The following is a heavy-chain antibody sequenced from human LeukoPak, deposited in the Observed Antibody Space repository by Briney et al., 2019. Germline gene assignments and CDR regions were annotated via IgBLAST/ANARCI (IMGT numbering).Heavy chain of an antibody. CDR1: GFTFSSYW. CDR2: IKQDGSEK. V-gene: IGHV3-7*01. CDR3: ARDPTAGYYYYMDV. J-gene: IGHJ6*03. Sequence: GGSLRLSCAASGFTFSSYWMSWVRQTPGKGLERVANIKQDGSEKYYVDSVKGRFTISRDNAKNSLYLQMNSLRAEDTAVYYCARDPTAGYYYYMDVWGKGTTVTVSS. D-gene: IGHD4-17*01.